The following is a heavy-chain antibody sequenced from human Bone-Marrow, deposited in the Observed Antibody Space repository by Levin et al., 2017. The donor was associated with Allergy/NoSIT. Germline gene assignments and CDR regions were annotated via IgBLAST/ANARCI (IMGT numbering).Heavy chain of an antibody. V-gene: IGHV3-30*04. Sequence: QRGESLKISCAASGFTFSNKAIHWVRQAPGKGLEWVAGISHDGSDKKYVESLEGRISISRDNPKRTVDLHIDSLRPDDTAVYYCARDYCSSLNCYEPSLFDYWGPGTLVAVSS. CDR2: ISHDGSDK. CDR3: ARDYCSSLNCYEPSLFDY. J-gene: IGHJ4*02. D-gene: IGHD2-15*01. CDR1: GFTFSNKA.